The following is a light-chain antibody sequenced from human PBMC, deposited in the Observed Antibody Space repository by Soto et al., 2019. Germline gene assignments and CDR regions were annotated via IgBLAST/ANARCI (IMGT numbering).Light chain of an antibody. V-gene: IGKV3-20*01. Sequence: EIVLTQSPGTLSLSPGDRATLSCRASQTVSNNYLAWCQQKPGQAPRVIMYGASSRATGIPDRFSGSGSGTDFTLTISRLEPEDFAVYYCQQYDNWPLTFGGGTKVDIK. CDR2: GAS. J-gene: IGKJ4*01. CDR3: QQYDNWPLT. CDR1: QTVSNNY.